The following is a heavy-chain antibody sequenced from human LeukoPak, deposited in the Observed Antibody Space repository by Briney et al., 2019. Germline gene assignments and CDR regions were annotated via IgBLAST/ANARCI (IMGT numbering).Heavy chain of an antibody. CDR2: ISGSGGST. D-gene: IGHD3-10*01. J-gene: IGHJ3*02. Sequence: PGGSLRLPCAASGFTFSSYAMRWVRQAPGKGLEWVSDISGSGGSTYYADSVKGRFTISRDNSKNTLYLQMNSLRAEDTAVYYCAKYYYGSGSPWIDAFDIWGQGTMVTVSS. V-gene: IGHV3-23*01. CDR1: GFTFSSYA. CDR3: AKYYYGSGSPWIDAFDI.